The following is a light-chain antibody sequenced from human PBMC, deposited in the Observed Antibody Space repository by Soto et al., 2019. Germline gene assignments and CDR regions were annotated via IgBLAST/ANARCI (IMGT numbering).Light chain of an antibody. Sequence: QSVLTQPASLSGSPGQSITISCTGTSSDVGGYNYVSWYQQHPGTAPKLMIYDVSNRPSGVSNRFSGSKSGNTASLTISGLQAEDEADYYCSSYSTSSAVLFGGGTKLTVL. CDR1: SSDVGGYNY. J-gene: IGLJ2*01. V-gene: IGLV2-14*03. CDR2: DVS. CDR3: SSYSTSSAVL.